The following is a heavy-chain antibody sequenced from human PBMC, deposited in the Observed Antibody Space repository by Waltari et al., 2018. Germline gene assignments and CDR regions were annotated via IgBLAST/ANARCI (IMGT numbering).Heavy chain of an antibody. CDR3: ARGSGGDWFFPFDS. V-gene: IGHV3-33*01. D-gene: IGHD2-21*02. Sequence: QVQLVESGGGVVHPGRSLRLACAASGFIFGSFAMHWFRQAQGKGLEGGALVWYDGSSKYYADSVKGRFTISRDNSENTVYLQMNSLRDEDTAVYYCARGSGGDWFFPFDSWGQGTLVSVSS. CDR2: VWYDGSSK. CDR1: GFIFGSFA. J-gene: IGHJ4*02.